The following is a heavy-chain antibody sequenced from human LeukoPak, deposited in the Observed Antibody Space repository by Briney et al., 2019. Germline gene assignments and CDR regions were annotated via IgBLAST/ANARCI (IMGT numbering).Heavy chain of an antibody. Sequence: ASVKVSCKASGYTFTGYFMHWVRQAPGQGLEWMGWINPNSGGTNFAQKFQGRVTMARDTSISTAYMELSRLRSDDTAVYYRARGGSPIYYYYMDVWGKGTTVTISS. CDR1: GYTFTGYF. CDR2: INPNSGGT. D-gene: IGHD2-2*01. CDR3: ARGGSPIYYYYMDV. V-gene: IGHV1-2*02. J-gene: IGHJ6*03.